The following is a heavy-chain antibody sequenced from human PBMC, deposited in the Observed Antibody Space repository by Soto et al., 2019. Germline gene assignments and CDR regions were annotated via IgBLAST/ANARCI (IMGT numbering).Heavy chain of an antibody. CDR2: INHSGST. V-gene: IGHV4-34*01. CDR3: ARGKGVVPGRMDV. Sequence: QVQLQQWGAGLLKPSETLSLTCAVYGGSFSGYYWSWIRQPPGKGLEWIGEINHSGSTNYNPSLKSRDTTSVDTSKNQCSLKLSSGTAADTAVYYCARGKGVVPGRMDVWGQGTTVTVSS. CDR1: GGSFSGYY. D-gene: IGHD2-2*01. J-gene: IGHJ6*02.